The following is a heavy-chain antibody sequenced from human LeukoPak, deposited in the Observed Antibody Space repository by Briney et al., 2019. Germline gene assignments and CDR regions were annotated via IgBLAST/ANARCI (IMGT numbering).Heavy chain of an antibody. CDR3: ARHGQYCSGGSCYSHNWFDP. CDR1: GFTFDDSV. D-gene: IGHD2-15*01. J-gene: IGHJ5*02. CDR2: INWNGGST. V-gene: IGHV3-20*04. Sequence: GGSLRLSCAASGFTFDDSVMSWVRQAPGKGLEWVSGINWNGGSTGYADSVKGRFTISRDNAKNSLYLQMNSLRAEDTAVYYCARHGQYCSGGSCYSHNWFDPWGQGTLVTVSS.